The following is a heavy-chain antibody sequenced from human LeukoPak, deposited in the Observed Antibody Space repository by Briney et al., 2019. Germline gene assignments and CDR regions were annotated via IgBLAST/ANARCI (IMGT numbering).Heavy chain of an antibody. Sequence: SQTLSLTCTVSGASISSGGYYWSWIRQHQGTGLEWIGYMYYCGNTYYNPSLTSRVTISVDTSKNQFSLRLSSVTAADTAMYYCARGGHWLAPGPDYCGQGTLVTVSS. CDR1: GASISSGGYY. CDR3: ARGGHWLAPGPDY. V-gene: IGHV4-31*03. J-gene: IGHJ4*02. D-gene: IGHD6-19*01. CDR2: MYYCGNT.